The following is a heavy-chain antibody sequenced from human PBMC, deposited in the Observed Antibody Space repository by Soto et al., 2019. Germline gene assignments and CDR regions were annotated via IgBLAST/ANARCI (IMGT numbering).Heavy chain of an antibody. J-gene: IGHJ4*02. V-gene: IGHV3-30*03. CDR3: ARDRDGGTYTYFDN. CDR1: GFIFSAFG. Sequence: HPGGSLRLSCAASGFIFSAFGIHWVRQAPGKGLEWVAFLSHDGSNKYYADSVRGRFTISRDNSKNTVYLQMNSLRPDDTAVYYCARDRDGGTYTYFDNWGQGTLVTVSS. D-gene: IGHD1-26*01. CDR2: LSHDGSNK.